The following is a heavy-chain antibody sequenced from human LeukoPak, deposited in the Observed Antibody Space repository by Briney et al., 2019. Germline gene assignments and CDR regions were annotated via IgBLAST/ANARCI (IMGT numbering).Heavy chain of an antibody. D-gene: IGHD5-18*01. CDR3: ARGRKYTSGYRATELGSGYSDY. J-gene: IGHJ4*02. V-gene: IGHV4-34*01. Sequence: SETLSLTCAVYGGSFSGYYWSGIRQPPGKGLEWIGEINHSGSTNYNPSLKSRVTISVDTSKNQFSLKLSSVTAADTAVYYCARGRKYTSGYRATELGSGYSDYWGQGTLVNVSS. CDR1: GGSFSGYY. CDR2: INHSGST.